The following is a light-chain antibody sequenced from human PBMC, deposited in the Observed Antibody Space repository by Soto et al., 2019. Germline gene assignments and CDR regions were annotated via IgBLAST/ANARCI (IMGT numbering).Light chain of an antibody. Sequence: EVVLTQSPGTLSLSPGERASLSCRASQSVSNNYLAWYQQKPGQSPTLLIFGSTDRATGIPDRFSGSGCGTDFTLTICRLEPEDFAVYYCQQYGSSPPYTFGQGTKLEIK. CDR1: QSVSNNY. J-gene: IGKJ2*01. CDR3: QQYGSSPPYT. V-gene: IGKV3-20*01. CDR2: GST.